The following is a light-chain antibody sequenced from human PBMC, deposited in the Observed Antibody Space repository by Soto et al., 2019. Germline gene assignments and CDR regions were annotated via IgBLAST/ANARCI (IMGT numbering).Light chain of an antibody. CDR1: ALPKKY. J-gene: IGLJ2*01. Sequence: SYELTQPPSVSVSPGQTARITCSGDALPKKYAYWYQQKPGQAPVLVIYKDSERPSGIPERFSGSSSGTTVTLTISGVQAEDEADYYCQSADSSDTYHVVFGGGTQLTVL. CDR3: QSADSSDTYHVV. V-gene: IGLV3-25*02. CDR2: KDS.